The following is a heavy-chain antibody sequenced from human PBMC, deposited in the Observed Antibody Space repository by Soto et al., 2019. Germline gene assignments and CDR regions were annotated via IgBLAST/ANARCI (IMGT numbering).Heavy chain of an antibody. J-gene: IGHJ6*02. CDR2: ISYDGSNK. CDR3: ARDLITMVRGYGMDV. D-gene: IGHD3-10*01. V-gene: IGHV3-30-3*01. CDR1: GFTFSSYA. Sequence: GGSLRLSCAASGFTFSSYAMHWVRQALGKGLEWVAVISYDGSNKYYADSVKGRFTISRDNSKNTLYLQMNSLRAEDTAVYYCARDLITMVRGYGMDVWGQGATVTVSS.